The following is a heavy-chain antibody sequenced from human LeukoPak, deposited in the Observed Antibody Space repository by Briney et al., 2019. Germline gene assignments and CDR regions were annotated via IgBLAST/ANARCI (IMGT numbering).Heavy chain of an antibody. D-gene: IGHD2-2*02. CDR3: ARSRYTRGPIYYYYGMDV. CDR2: ISSSSSTI. J-gene: IGHJ6*02. CDR1: GFTFSSYS. Sequence: SGGSLRLSCAASGFTFSSYSMNWVRQAPGKGLEWVSYISSSSSTIYYADSVKGRFTISRDNAKNSLYLQMNSLRAEDTAVYYCARSRYTRGPIYYYYGMDVWGQGTTVTASS. V-gene: IGHV3-48*01.